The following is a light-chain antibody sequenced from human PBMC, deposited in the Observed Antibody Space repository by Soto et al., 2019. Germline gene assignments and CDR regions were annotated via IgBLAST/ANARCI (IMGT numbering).Light chain of an antibody. V-gene: IGKV3-11*01. CDR1: QSVSSY. CDR2: DAS. CDR3: QQRSNWPLT. Sequence: EIVLTQSPATLSFSPGERATLSCRASQSVSSYLAWYQQKPGQAPRRLIYDASNRATGIPARFSGGGSGTDFTLTISSLEPEEFAVYYCQQRSNWPLTFGGGTKVEIK. J-gene: IGKJ4*01.